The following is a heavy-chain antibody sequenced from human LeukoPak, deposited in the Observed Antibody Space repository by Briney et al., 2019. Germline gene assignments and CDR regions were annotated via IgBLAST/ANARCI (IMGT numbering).Heavy chain of an antibody. J-gene: IGHJ4*02. Sequence: SQTLSLTCTVSGGSISSGGYYWSWNRQHPGKGLEWIGYIYYSGSTYYNPSLKSRVTISVDTSKNQFSLKLSSVTAADTAVYYCANRIGGVIVYWGQGTLVTVSS. CDR3: ANRIGGVIVY. CDR1: GGSISSGGYY. V-gene: IGHV4-31*03. D-gene: IGHD3-16*02. CDR2: IYYSGST.